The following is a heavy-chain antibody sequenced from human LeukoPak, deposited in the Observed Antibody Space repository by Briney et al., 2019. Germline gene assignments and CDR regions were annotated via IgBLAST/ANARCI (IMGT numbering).Heavy chain of an antibody. D-gene: IGHD1-7*01. CDR3: ARERLELGWFDP. Sequence: SVKVSCKASGGTFSSYAISWVRQAPGQGLEWMGGIIPIFCTANYAQKFQGRVTITTDESTSTAYMELCRLRSDDTAVYYCARERLELGWFDPWGQGTLVTVSS. CDR1: GGTFSSYA. V-gene: IGHV1-69*05. CDR2: IIPIFCTA. J-gene: IGHJ5*02.